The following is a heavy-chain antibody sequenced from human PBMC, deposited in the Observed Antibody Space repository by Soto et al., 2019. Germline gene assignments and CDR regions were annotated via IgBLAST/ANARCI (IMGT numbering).Heavy chain of an antibody. CDR3: ARNYYDSSGYHDAFDI. D-gene: IGHD3-22*01. CDR2: INPNSGGT. CDR1: GYTFTGYY. V-gene: IGHV1-2*04. J-gene: IGHJ3*02. Sequence: ASVKVSCKASGYTFTGYYMHWVRQAPGQGLEWMGWINPNSGGTNYAQKFQGWVTMTRDTSISTAYMELSRLRSDDTAVYYCARNYYDSSGYHDAFDIWGQGTMVTVSS.